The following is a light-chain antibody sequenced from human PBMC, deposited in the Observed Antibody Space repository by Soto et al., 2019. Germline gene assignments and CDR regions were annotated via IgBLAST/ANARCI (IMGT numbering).Light chain of an antibody. V-gene: IGLV2-14*03. CDR1: SSDVGGYNY. Sequence: QSVLTQPASVSGPPGQSITISCTGNSSDVGGYNYVSWYQHHPGKAPKLIIFDVSNRPSGVSNPFSGSKSGNTASLTISALQPEDEADYYCSSYTTSNTRQIVFGTGTKVTVL. J-gene: IGLJ1*01. CDR2: DVS. CDR3: SSYTTSNTRQIV.